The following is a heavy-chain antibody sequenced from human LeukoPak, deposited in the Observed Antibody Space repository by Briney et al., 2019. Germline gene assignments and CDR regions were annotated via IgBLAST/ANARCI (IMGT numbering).Heavy chain of an antibody. J-gene: IGHJ3*02. D-gene: IGHD2-15*01. CDR1: GFSFSSCW. Sequence: PGGSLRLSCAASGFSFSSCWMHWVRQAPGKGLVWVARIQYDGSTTNYADSVKGRFTISRDNAKKTLYVQMNSLRAEDTAVYYCARALVAGVTLNALDIWGQGTMVTVSS. CDR2: IQYDGSTT. V-gene: IGHV3-74*01. CDR3: ARALVAGVTLNALDI.